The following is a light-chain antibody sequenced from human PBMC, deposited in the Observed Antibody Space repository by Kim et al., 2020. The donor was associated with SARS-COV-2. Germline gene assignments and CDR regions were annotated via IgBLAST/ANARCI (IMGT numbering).Light chain of an antibody. CDR3: QQYRYWPIT. CDR2: RAS. CDR1: QSVDSN. J-gene: IGKJ5*01. V-gene: IGKV3-15*01. Sequence: VSPGGTPTLSCRASQSVDSNVAWYQQKPGQAPRLLMYRASTRATGVPARFSGSVSGTDFSLTISSLQSEDLALYYCQQYRYWPITFGQGTRLEIK.